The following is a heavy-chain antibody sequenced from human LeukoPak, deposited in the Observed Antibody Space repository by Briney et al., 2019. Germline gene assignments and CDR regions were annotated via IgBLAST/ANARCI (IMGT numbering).Heavy chain of an antibody. V-gene: IGHV3-21*01. Sequence: GSLRLSCSASGFTFSSYSMNWVRQAPGKGLEWVASISSSSTYIYYADSVKGRFTISRDNAKNSLYLQMNSLRAEDMAVYYCAGVFRGSYWAYEWGQGCLVTVSS. CDR2: ISSSSTYI. J-gene: IGHJ4*02. CDR3: AGVFRGSYWAYE. D-gene: IGHD1-26*01. CDR1: GFTFSSYS.